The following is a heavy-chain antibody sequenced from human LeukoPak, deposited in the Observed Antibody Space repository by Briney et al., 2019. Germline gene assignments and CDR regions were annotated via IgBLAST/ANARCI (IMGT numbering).Heavy chain of an antibody. D-gene: IGHD2-21*02. Sequence: ASVKVSCKASGYTFGIYGISWVRQAPGQGLEWMAWISPYDGDTNYAQKFEGRVTMTTETSTNTAYMELRSLRSDDTAIYYCARDYCTREGYCYKEDLFDPWGQGTLVTVSA. J-gene: IGHJ5*02. CDR3: ARDYCTREGYCYKEDLFDP. CDR2: ISPYDGDT. CDR1: GYTFGIYG. V-gene: IGHV1-18*01.